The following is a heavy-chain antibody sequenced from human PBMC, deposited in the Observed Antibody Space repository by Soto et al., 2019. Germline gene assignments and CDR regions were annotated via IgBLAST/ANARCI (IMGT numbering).Heavy chain of an antibody. D-gene: IGHD2-2*01. Sequence: SVKVSCKASGGTFSSYAISWVRQAPGQGLEWMGCIIPIFGTANYAQKFQGRVTITADESKSTAYMELSSLRSEDTAVYYCARDWGLGYCSCTSCSSGGMDVWGK. CDR3: ARDWGLGYCSCTSCSSGGMDV. V-gene: IGHV1-69*13. CDR1: GGTFSSYA. J-gene: IGHJ6*04. CDR2: IIPIFGTA.